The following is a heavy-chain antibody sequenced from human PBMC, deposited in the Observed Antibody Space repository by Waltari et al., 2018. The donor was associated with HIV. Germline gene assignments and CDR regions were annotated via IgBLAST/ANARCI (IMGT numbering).Heavy chain of an antibody. CDR2: LVTTAQRK. Sequence: QVQLVQSGPELKRPGSSVKVSCTASGGSFGAHQINWVRQAPGQGLEWLATLVTTAQRKYSWQTFLGRVTLTSDKPTATALMDLAGLTSDDTSVYYCLLGSHYYESSSYYEEWGPGTLVAFS. D-gene: IGHD3-22*01. J-gene: IGHJ4*02. V-gene: IGHV1-69*02. CDR1: GGSFGAHQ. CDR3: LLGSHYYESSSYYEE.